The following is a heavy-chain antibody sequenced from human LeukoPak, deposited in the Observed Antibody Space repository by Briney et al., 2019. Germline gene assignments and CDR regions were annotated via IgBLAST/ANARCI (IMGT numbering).Heavy chain of an antibody. CDR1: GFTFSSYS. D-gene: IGHD1-26*01. CDR3: ARGRELSPTRRLNWFDP. V-gene: IGHV3-21*01. CDR2: ISSSSSYI. J-gene: IGHJ5*02. Sequence: PGGSLRLSCAASGFTFSSYSMNRVRQAPGKGLEWVSSISSSSSYIYYADSVKGRFTISRDNAKNSLYLQMNSLRAEDTAVYYCARGRELSPTRRLNWFDPWGQGTLVTVSS.